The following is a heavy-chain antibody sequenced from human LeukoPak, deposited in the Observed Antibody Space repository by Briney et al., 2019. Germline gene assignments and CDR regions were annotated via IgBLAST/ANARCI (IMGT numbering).Heavy chain of an antibody. D-gene: IGHD3-10*01. CDR2: IYSGGST. V-gene: IGHV3-53*01. CDR3: ARDSGYYYYGMDV. Sequence: GGSLRLSCAASGFTVSSNYMSWVRQAPGKGLEWVSVIYSGGSTYYADSVKGRFTISRDNSKNTLYLQMNSLGAEDTAVYYCARDSGYYYYGMDVWGQGTTVTVSS. J-gene: IGHJ6*02. CDR1: GFTVSSNY.